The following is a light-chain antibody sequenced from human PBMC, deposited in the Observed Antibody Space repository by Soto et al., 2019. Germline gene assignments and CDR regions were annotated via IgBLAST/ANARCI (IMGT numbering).Light chain of an antibody. CDR2: GAS. CDR1: QTVSGRY. V-gene: IGKV3-20*01. J-gene: IGKJ5*01. CDR3: QQYGSSPFT. Sequence: EIVLTQSPGTLSLSPGERATLSCRASQTVSGRYLAWYQQKPGQAPSLLIFGASSRATGIPDRFSGSGSGTDFTLTISRLEPEDFAVYYCQQYGSSPFTFGQGTRLEIK.